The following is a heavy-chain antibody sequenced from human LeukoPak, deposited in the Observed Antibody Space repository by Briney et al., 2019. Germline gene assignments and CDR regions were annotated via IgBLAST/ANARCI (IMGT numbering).Heavy chain of an antibody. D-gene: IGHD6-19*01. V-gene: IGHV4-39*01. CDR2: IYYSGST. CDR3: ASRGYSSGWFFDY. J-gene: IGHJ4*02. CDR1: GGSISSSSYY. Sequence: SETLSLTCTVSGGSISSSSYYWGWIRQPPGKGLEWIGSIYYSGSTYYNPSLKSRVTISVDTSKSQFSLKLSSVTAADTAVYYCASRGYSSGWFFDYWGQGTLVTVSS.